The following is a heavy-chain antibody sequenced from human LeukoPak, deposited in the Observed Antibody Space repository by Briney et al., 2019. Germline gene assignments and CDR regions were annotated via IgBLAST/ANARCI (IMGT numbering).Heavy chain of an antibody. CDR3: ARDHSGSPATTFDP. Sequence: ASVKVSCKASGYTFTSYAMNWVRQAPGQGLEWMGWINTNTGNPMYAQGFTGRFVFSLDTSVSTAYLQISSLKAEDTAVYYCARDHSGSPATTFDPWGQGTLVTVSS. V-gene: IGHV7-4-1*02. CDR1: GYTFTSYA. J-gene: IGHJ5*02. D-gene: IGHD1-26*01. CDR2: INTNTGNP.